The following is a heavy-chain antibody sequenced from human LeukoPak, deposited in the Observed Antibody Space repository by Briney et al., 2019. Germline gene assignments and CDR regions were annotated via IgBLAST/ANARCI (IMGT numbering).Heavy chain of an antibody. J-gene: IGHJ5*02. D-gene: IGHD3-9*01. V-gene: IGHV4-31*03. CDR2: IYYSGST. Sequence: NPSQTLSLTCTVSGGSISSGGYYWSWIRQHPGKGLEWIGYIYYSGSTYYNPSLKSRVTISVDTSKNQFSLKLSSVTAADTAVYYCARASRDWLLYTIEGWFDPWGQGTLVTVSS. CDR1: GGSISSGGYY. CDR3: ARASRDWLLYTIEGWFDP.